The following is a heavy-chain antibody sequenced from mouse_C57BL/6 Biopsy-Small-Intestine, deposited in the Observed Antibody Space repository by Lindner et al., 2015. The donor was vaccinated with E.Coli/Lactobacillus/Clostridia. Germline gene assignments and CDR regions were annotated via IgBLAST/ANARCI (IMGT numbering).Heavy chain of an antibody. D-gene: IGHD2-4*01. V-gene: IGHV1-39*01. Sequence: VQLQESGPELVKPGASVKISCKASGYSFTDYNMNWVKQSNGKSLEWIGVINPNYGTTSYNQKFKGKATLTVDQSSSTAYMQLNSLTSEDSAVYFCARGNDYDEGLYFDYWGQGTTLTVSS. J-gene: IGHJ2*01. CDR2: INPNYGTT. CDR3: ARGNDYDEGLYFDY. CDR1: GYSFTDYN.